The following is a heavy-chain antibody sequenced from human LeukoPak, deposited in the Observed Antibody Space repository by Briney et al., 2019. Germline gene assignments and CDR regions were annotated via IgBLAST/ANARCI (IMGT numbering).Heavy chain of an antibody. V-gene: IGHV3-74*01. CDR3: ARDRGPRTGFMVREAYDY. J-gene: IGHJ4*02. CDR2: VDVDGSIT. D-gene: IGHD3-10*01. Sequence: GGSLRLSCAASGFTFSDYWIHWVRQAPGKGLVWVSGVDVDGSITNYADSVKGRFSISRDNAKNTLYLQMSSLRAEDTAVYYCARDRGPRTGFMVREAYDYWGQGTLVSASS. CDR1: GFTFSDYW.